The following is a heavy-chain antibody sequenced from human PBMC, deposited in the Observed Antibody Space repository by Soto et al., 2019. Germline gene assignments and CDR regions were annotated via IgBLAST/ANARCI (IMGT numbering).Heavy chain of an antibody. CDR3: ARGRLISLYYFDY. CDR1: GFTFSNYD. CDR2: IGTAGDT. V-gene: IGHV3-13*01. D-gene: IGHD2-15*01. J-gene: IGHJ4*02. Sequence: EVQLVESGGGLVQPGGSLRLSCAASGFTFSNYDMHCVRQVTGKGLEWVSTIGTAGDTYYPGSVKGRFTISRENAKNSLYLQMNSLRAEDPAVYYCARGRLISLYYFDYWGQGTLVTVSS.